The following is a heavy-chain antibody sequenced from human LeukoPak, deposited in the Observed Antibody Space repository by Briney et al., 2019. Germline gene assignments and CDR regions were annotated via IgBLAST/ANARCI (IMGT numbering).Heavy chain of an antibody. D-gene: IGHD5-18*01. Sequence: GGSLRLSCAASEFTSELTFSSYVMSWVRQAPGKGLEWVSGISWNSGSIGYADSVKGRFTISRDNAKNSLYLQMNSLRAEDTALYYCAKELPQTRGYSYGYYFDYWGQGTLVTVSS. CDR2: ISWNSGSI. V-gene: IGHV3-9*02. J-gene: IGHJ4*02. CDR1: EFTSELTFSSYV. CDR3: AKELPQTRGYSYGYYFDY.